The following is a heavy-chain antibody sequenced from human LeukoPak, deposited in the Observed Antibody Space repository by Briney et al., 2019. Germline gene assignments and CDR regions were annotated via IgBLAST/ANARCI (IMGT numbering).Heavy chain of an antibody. CDR3: AKTTVGYSSGRYPGWPADC. V-gene: IGHV3-23*01. CDR2: ICGSGGCA. Sequence: GGSLRLSCAAAGFTFNTYAMYWVRQAPGKGLEWVSGICGSGGCAYYADSVKGRFTISRDNSKNPVYLQMNSLTADDTAVYYCAKTTVGYSSGRYPGWPADCWGQGTLVTVSS. J-gene: IGHJ4*02. D-gene: IGHD6-19*01. CDR1: GFTFNTYA.